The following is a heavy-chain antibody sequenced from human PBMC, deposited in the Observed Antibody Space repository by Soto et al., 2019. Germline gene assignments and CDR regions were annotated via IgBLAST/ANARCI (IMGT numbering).Heavy chain of an antibody. J-gene: IGHJ4*02. CDR3: ARSLFMVAPDSNPFDY. V-gene: IGHV3-23*01. Sequence: VQLRESGGSLVQPGGSLTLSCAASGFPFSSYAMSWVRQTPEGGLEWAAAISGGGNDRYYGDVVEGRFTFSSVNSRNILYLHMNSLRADDPAMYFCARSLFMVAPDSNPFDYWGQGTLVTVSS. CDR2: ISGGGNDR. D-gene: IGHD3-22*01. CDR1: GFPFSSYA.